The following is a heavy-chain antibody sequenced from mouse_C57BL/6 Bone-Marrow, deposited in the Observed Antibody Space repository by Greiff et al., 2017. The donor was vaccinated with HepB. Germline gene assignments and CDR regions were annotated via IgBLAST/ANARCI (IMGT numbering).Heavy chain of an antibody. Sequence: EVKLVESGGGLVQPKGSLKLSCAASGFSFNTYAMNWVRQAPGKGLEWVARIRSKSNNYATYYADSVKAKFTISRDDSESMLYLQMNNLKTEDTAMYYCVRHEGYSNSPYYAMDYWGQGTSVTVSS. J-gene: IGHJ4*01. CDR1: GFSFNTYA. CDR2: IRSKSNNYAT. CDR3: VRHEGYSNSPYYAMDY. D-gene: IGHD2-5*01. V-gene: IGHV10-1*01.